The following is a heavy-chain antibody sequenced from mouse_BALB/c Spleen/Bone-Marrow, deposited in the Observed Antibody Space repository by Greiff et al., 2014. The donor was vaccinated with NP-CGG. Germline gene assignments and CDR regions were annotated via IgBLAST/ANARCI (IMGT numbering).Heavy chain of an antibody. CDR2: IYPGNSGT. CDR3: TRSITTAVEFDY. V-gene: IGHV1-5*01. D-gene: IGHD1-1*01. Sequence: EVQLVESGTVLARPGASVKMSCKASGYSFTSYWMYWIKQRPGQGLEWIGAIYPGNSGTSYNQNFKGKAKLTAVTSASTAYMEHRSLKKEDSAVYYCTRSITTAVEFDYWGQGTSLTVSS. CDR1: GYSFTSYW. J-gene: IGHJ2*03.